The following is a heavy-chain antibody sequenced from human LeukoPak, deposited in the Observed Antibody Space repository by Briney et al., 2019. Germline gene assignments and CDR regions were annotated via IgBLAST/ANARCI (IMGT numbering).Heavy chain of an antibody. V-gene: IGHV4-39*01. CDR3: AGHTYDSSGYLPDS. Sequence: SETLSLTCTVSGGSISSYRYYWGWIRQPPGKGLEWIGSMYYSGSADYNPSLKSRVTISVDTSKSQFSLRLSSVTAADTALYYCAGHTYDSSGYLPDSWGQGTLVTVSS. D-gene: IGHD3-22*01. CDR1: GGSISSYRYY. CDR2: MYYSGSA. J-gene: IGHJ5*01.